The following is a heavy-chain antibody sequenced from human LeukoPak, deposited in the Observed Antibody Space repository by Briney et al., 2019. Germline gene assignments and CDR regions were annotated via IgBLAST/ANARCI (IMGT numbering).Heavy chain of an antibody. Sequence: SETLSLTCTVSGGSISSSSYYWGWIRQPPGKGLEWIGSIYYSGSTYYNPSLKSRVTISVDTSKNQFSLKLSSVTAADTAVYYCASGLELPRSWGQGTLVTVSS. V-gene: IGHV4-39*01. J-gene: IGHJ4*02. CDR2: IYYSGST. CDR3: ASGLELPRS. D-gene: IGHD1-7*01. CDR1: GGSISSSSYY.